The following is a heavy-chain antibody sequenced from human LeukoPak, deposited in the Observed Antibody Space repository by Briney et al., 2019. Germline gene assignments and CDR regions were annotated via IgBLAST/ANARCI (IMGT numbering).Heavy chain of an antibody. CDR1: GGSITSSSYY. Sequence: SETLSLTCTVSGGSITSSSYYWGWIRQPPGTGLEWIGSIYYSGSTYYNPSLKSRVTISVDTSKNQFSLKLSSVTAADTAVYYCAKGGYYDSSGYYSPAFDIWGQGTMVTVSS. J-gene: IGHJ3*02. D-gene: IGHD3-22*01. V-gene: IGHV4-39*01. CDR3: AKGGYYDSSGYYSPAFDI. CDR2: IYYSGST.